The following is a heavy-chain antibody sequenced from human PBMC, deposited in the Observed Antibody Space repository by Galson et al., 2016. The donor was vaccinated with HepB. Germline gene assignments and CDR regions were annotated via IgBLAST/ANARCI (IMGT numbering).Heavy chain of an antibody. Sequence: SLRLSCAASGFTFSDYAMHWVRHAPGKGLEYISTISRNGDSTYYANSVKGRFTISRDNSKSTLYLQMGGLRADDMAVYYCARQGLAGTWSWFHPWGLGTPVTVSS. V-gene: IGHV3-64*01. D-gene: IGHD3/OR15-3a*01. CDR3: ARQGLAGTWSWFHP. J-gene: IGHJ5*02. CDR1: GFTFSDYA. CDR2: ISRNGDST.